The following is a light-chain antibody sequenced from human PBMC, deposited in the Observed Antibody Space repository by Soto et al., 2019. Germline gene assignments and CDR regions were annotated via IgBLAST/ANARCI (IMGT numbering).Light chain of an antibody. J-gene: IGKJ4*01. CDR1: HSVSSG. CDR3: QHYTNWPLT. V-gene: IGKV3-15*01. CDR2: GAS. Sequence: EIVMTQSPATLSVSPGERATLSCRASHSVSSGLAWYQQKPGQAPRLLIYGASTRATGLPARFSGSGSGTEFTLTISSLQSEDFAVYYCQHYTNWPLTFGGGTKVDIK.